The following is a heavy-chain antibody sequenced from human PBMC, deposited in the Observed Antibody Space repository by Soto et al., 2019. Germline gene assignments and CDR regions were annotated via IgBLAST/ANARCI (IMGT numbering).Heavy chain of an antibody. CDR2: ISCSGGST. V-gene: IGHV3-23*01. Sequence: EVQLLESGGGLVQPGGSLRLSCAASGFTFSSYAMSWVRQAPGKGLEWVSAISCSGGSTYYADSVKGMFTIYSDNYKNTLYLQMNSLRAEDTAVYYCAKTPHSSGWKYYFDYGGQGTLVKVS. J-gene: IGHJ4*02. D-gene: IGHD6-19*01. CDR1: GFTFSSYA. CDR3: AKTPHSSGWKYYFDY.